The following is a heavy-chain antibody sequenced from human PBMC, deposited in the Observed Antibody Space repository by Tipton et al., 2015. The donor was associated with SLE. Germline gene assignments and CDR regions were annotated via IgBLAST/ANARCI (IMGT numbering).Heavy chain of an antibody. CDR3: ARVVDYDNNVYFDY. D-gene: IGHD3-9*01. J-gene: IGHJ4*02. CDR1: GDSISSHY. CDR2: IFDSGAT. V-gene: IGHV4-59*11. Sequence: GLVKPSETLSLTCSVSGDSISSHYWTWIRQPPGRGLEWMGYIFDSGATTYNPSLESRLTLSVDRSKNQFSLRMRSVTAADTAVYFCARVVDYDNNVYFDYWGQGALVTVSS.